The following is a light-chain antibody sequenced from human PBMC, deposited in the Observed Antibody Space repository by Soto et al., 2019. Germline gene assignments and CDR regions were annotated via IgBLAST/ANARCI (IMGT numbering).Light chain of an antibody. Sequence: DIQMTQSPSSLSASVGDRVTITCRASQGIRNDLDWYQQKPGKAPKRLIYTASSLQSGVPSRFSGSGSGTEFTLTISSLQPEDFATYYCLQHNTYPYTFGQGTKLEIK. CDR1: QGIRND. J-gene: IGKJ2*01. CDR3: LQHNTYPYT. V-gene: IGKV1-17*01. CDR2: TAS.